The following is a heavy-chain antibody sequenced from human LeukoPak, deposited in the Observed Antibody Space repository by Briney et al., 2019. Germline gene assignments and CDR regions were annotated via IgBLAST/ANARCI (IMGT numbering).Heavy chain of an antibody. V-gene: IGHV1-2*02. J-gene: IGHJ3*02. CDR3: VRDDYANSDNDFYI. D-gene: IGHD3-22*01. CDR2: INTNNGGT. CDR1: GYTFTDYY. Sequence: GASVKVSCKGSGYTFTDYYKHWVRQAPGQGVEWMGWINTNNGGTKYAQKFQGRVTMTSDTSIRTASVDPSRLRSDDAALCFSVRDDYANSDNDFYIWGQRTIVPVS.